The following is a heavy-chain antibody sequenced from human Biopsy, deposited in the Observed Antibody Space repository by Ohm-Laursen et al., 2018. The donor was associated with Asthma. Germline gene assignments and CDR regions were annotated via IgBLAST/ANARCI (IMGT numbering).Heavy chain of an antibody. CDR1: GDSFSNYA. J-gene: IGHJ6*02. CDR3: ARGYSGSDRIVYYYSGLEV. D-gene: IGHD5-12*01. V-gene: IGHV1-69*13. CDR2: LIPVLGTP. Sequence: SVKVSCKASGDSFSNYAISWVRQAPGQGLEWMGGLIPVLGTPDHAQMFEGRVTITADESTSTAYMELSSLSSEDTAVYYCARGYSGSDRIVYYYSGLEVCGQGTTVTVSS.